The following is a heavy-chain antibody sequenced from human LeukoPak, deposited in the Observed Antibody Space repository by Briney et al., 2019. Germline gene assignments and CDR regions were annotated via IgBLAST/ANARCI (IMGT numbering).Heavy chain of an antibody. CDR1: GYSISSGYY. CDR3: ARHPMVRGVIIKFDP. V-gene: IGHV4-38-2*01. CDR2: IYHSGST. J-gene: IGHJ5*02. Sequence: KPSETLSLTCAVSGYSISSGYYWGWIRQPPGKGLEWIVSIYHSGSTYHNPSLKSRVTISVDTSKNQFSLKLSSVTAADTAVYYCARHPMVRGVIIKFDPWGQGTLVTVSS. D-gene: IGHD3-10*01.